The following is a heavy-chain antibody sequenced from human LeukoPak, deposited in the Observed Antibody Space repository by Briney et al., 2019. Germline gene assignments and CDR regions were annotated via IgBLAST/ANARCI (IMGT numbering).Heavy chain of an antibody. CDR2: ISWNSGSI. Sequence: GGSLRLSCAASGFTFDDYAMHWVRQAPGKGLEWVSGISWNSGSIGYADSVKGRFTISRDNAKNSLYLQMNSLRAEDTALYYCAKDTRGYAAYYFDYWGQGTLVTVPS. D-gene: IGHD5-12*01. CDR1: GFTFDDYA. J-gene: IGHJ4*02. CDR3: AKDTRGYAAYYFDY. V-gene: IGHV3-9*01.